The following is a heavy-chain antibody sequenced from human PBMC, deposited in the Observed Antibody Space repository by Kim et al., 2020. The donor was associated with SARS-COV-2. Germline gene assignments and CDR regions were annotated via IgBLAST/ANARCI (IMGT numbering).Heavy chain of an antibody. CDR2: MNPNSGNT. J-gene: IGHJ5*02. Sequence: ASVKVSCKASGYTFTSYGINWVRQATGQGLEWMGWMNPNSGNTGYAQKFQGRVTMTRNTSISTAYMELSSLRSEDTAVYYCASGIRYSSSWYGFDPWGQGTLVTVSS. CDR1: GYTFTSYG. D-gene: IGHD6-13*01. V-gene: IGHV1-8*01. CDR3: ASGIRYSSSWYGFDP.